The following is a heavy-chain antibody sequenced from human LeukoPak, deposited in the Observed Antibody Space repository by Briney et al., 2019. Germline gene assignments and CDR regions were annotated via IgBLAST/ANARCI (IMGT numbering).Heavy chain of an antibody. CDR1: GFTVSSNY. Sequence: GGSLRLSCAASGFTVSSNYMSWDRQAPGKGLEWVSVIYSGGSTYYADSVKGRFTISRDNAKNSLYLQMNSLRAEDMALYYCAKYTAAAGTGYFDYWGQGTLVTVSS. CDR3: AKYTAAAGTGYFDY. CDR2: IYSGGST. J-gene: IGHJ4*02. V-gene: IGHV3-53*05. D-gene: IGHD6-13*01.